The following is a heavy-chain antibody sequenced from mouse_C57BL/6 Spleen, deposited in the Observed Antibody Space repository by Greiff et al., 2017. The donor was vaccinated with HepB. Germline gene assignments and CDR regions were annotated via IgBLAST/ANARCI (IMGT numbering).Heavy chain of an antibody. CDR1: GYTFTSYW. CDR3: AGGAEYYYSERAMDY. Sequence: VQLQQSGAELAKPGASVKLSCKASGYTFTSYWMHWVKQRPGQGLEWIGYINPSSGYTKYTQKFKDKATLTADKSSSTAYMQLSSLTYEDSAVDYLAGGAEYYYSERAMDYWGQGTSVTVSS. CDR2: INPSSGYT. J-gene: IGHJ4*01. V-gene: IGHV1-7*01. D-gene: IGHD1-1*01.